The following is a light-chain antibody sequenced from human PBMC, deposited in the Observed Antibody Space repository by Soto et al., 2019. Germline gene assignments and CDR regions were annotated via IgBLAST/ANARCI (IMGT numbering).Light chain of an antibody. CDR2: RTS. V-gene: IGLV7-43*01. Sequence: TVVTQEPSLTVSPGGTVTLTCASSTGAVTSDHYPNWFQQKAGQAPRALISRTSNKHSWTPARFSGSLLGGKAALTLSGVQPEDEAEYYCLLYYGGAHLGVFGGGTKLTVL. J-gene: IGLJ2*01. CDR1: TGAVTSDHY. CDR3: LLYYGGAHLGV.